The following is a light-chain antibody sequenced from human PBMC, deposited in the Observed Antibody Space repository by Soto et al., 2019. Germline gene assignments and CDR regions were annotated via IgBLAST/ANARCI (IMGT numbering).Light chain of an antibody. CDR1: QSVSSY. CDR2: DAS. CDR3: QQRSNWPST. V-gene: IGKV3-11*01. J-gene: IGKJ4*01. Sequence: EIVLTQSPATLSLSPGDRATLSCRASQSVSSYLAWYQQKPGQAPRLLIYDASNRATVIPARFSGSGSGTDFTLTITSLEPEAFAVYYCQQRSNWPSTFGGGTTVEIK.